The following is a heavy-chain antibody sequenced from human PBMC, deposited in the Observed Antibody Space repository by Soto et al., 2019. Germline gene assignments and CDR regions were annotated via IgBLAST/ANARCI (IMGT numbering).Heavy chain of an antibody. CDR2: IYPGDSDT. J-gene: IGHJ6*02. CDR1: GYSFTSYW. V-gene: IGHV5-51*01. CDR3: ARHKGTVTTYYYYGMDV. Sequence: GESLKLSFKGSGYSFTSYWIGWVRQMPGKGLEWMGIIYPGDSDTRYSPSFQGQVTISADKSISTAYLQWSSLKASDTAMYYCARHKGTVTTYYYYGMDVWGQGTTVTVSS. D-gene: IGHD4-17*01.